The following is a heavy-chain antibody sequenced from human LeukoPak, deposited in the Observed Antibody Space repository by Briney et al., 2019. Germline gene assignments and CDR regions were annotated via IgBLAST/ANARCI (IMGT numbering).Heavy chain of an antibody. J-gene: IGHJ5*02. Sequence: SETLSLTCTVSGGSISSGGFYWNWIRQPPGKGLEWIGYIYHSGTTYYNPSLKSRVTISLDRSNNQFSLKLSSVTAADTAVYYCAREVLGATAGNWFDPWGQGTLVTVSS. V-gene: IGHV4-30-2*01. CDR1: GGSISSGGFY. CDR2: IYHSGTT. CDR3: AREVLGATAGNWFDP. D-gene: IGHD1-26*01.